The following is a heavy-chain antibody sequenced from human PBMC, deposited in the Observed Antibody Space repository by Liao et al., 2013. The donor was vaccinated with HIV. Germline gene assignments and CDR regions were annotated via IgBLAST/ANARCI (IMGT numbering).Heavy chain of an antibody. Sequence: QVFLEESGPGLMKPSETLSLTCSVTGGSINSYYWTWIRQPPGKGLEWIGYISHSGSTNYNPSVRSRVTMSVDTSYNQFFLTLKSVTAADTAVYYCARVQWWELHPTYFDHWGQGLLVSVSS. J-gene: IGHJ4*02. CDR1: GGSINSYY. D-gene: IGHD1-26*01. V-gene: IGHV4-59*01. CDR2: ISHSGST. CDR3: ARVQWWELHPTYFDH.